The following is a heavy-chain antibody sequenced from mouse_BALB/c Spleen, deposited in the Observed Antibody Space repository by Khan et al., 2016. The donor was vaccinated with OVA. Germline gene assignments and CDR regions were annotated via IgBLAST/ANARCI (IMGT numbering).Heavy chain of an antibody. CDR1: GYTFTSYW. D-gene: IGHD1-1*01. Sequence: QVQLQQPGAELVKPGASVKLSCKASGYTFTSYWIHWVKQRPGQGLEWIGQIDPSNGRTYFNERFKTKATLTVDKSSSTVYMQISSLTSDDSAVYSCARGGYGSLAYWGQGTLVTVSA. V-gene: IGHV1S81*02. J-gene: IGHJ3*01. CDR3: ARGGYGSLAY. CDR2: IDPSNGRT.